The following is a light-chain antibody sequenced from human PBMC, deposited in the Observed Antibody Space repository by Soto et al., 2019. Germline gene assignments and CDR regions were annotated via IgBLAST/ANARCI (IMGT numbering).Light chain of an antibody. V-gene: IGLV1-44*01. J-gene: IGLJ3*02. CDR2: SNY. Sequence: QSVLTQPPSASGTPGQRVTISCSGSTSDIGSNAVNWYQQVPGSAPKLLISSNYKRPSGIPDRFSGSRSGTSASLAISGLLSEDEAEYYCATWDDSLDGWVFGGGTKLTVL. CDR1: TSDIGSNA. CDR3: ATWDDSLDGWV.